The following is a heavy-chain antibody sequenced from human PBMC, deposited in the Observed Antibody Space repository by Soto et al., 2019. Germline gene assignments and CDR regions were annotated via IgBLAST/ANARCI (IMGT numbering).Heavy chain of an antibody. CDR1: GYTFTSYG. J-gene: IGHJ3*02. D-gene: IGHD3-3*01. CDR2: ISAYNGNT. V-gene: IGHV1-18*01. Sequence: ASVKVSCKASGYTFTSYGISWVRQAPGQGLEWMGWISAYNGNTNYAQKLQGRVTMTTDTSTSTAYMELRSLRSEDTAVYYCARGSRFWSGYPNDAFDIWGQGTMVTVSS. CDR3: ARGSRFWSGYPNDAFDI.